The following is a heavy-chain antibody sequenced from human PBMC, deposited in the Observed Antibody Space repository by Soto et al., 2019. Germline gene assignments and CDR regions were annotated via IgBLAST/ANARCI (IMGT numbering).Heavy chain of an antibody. V-gene: IGHV3-11*01. CDR2: ISSSGSTI. D-gene: IGHD3-9*01. CDR3: ASGERGIYFDWPTGNDAFDI. CDR1: GFTFSDYY. Sequence: GGSLRLSCAASGFTFSDYYMSWIRQAPGKGLEWVSYISSSGSTIYYADSVKGRFTISRDNAKNSLYLQMNSLRAEDTAVYYCASGERGIYFDWPTGNDAFDIWGQGTMVTVSS. J-gene: IGHJ3*02.